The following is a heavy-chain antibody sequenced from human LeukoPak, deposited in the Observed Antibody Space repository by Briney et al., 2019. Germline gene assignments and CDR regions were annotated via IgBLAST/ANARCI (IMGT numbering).Heavy chain of an antibody. J-gene: IGHJ4*02. V-gene: IGHV3-30*02. Sequence: GGSLRLSCAASGFTFSSYGMHWVRQAPGKGLEWVAFIRYDGSNKYYADSVKGRFIISRDNSKNTLYLQMNSLRAEDTAVYYCAMGNSSSWTFDYWGQGTLVTVSS. CDR3: AMGNSSSWTFDY. CDR1: GFTFSSYG. D-gene: IGHD6-13*01. CDR2: IRYDGSNK.